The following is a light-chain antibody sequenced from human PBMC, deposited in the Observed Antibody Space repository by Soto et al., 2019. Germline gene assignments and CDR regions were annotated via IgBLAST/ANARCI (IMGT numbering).Light chain of an antibody. Sequence: SYELTQPPSLSVSPGQTASITCSGDKMGDKYAWWYQQKPGQSPVLVIYQDTKRPSGIPERFSGSASGNTATLTIRVTQAVDEADYYCQAWDSSLYVVFGGGTKVTVL. V-gene: IGLV3-1*01. CDR2: QDT. CDR3: QAWDSSLYVV. CDR1: KMGDKY. J-gene: IGLJ2*01.